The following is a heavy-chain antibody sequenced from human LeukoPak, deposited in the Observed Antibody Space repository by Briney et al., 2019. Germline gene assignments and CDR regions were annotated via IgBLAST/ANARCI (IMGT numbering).Heavy chain of an antibody. V-gene: IGHV4-39*01. D-gene: IGHD2-15*01. CDR3: ARQAGSHTLEFDY. Sequence: SETLSLTCTVSGGSISSSSYYWGWIRQPPGKGLEWIGSIYYSGSTYYNPSLKSRVTISVDTSKNQFSLKLSSVTAADTAVYYCARQAGSHTLEFDYWGQGTLVTVSS. J-gene: IGHJ4*02. CDR2: IYYSGST. CDR1: GGSISSSSYY.